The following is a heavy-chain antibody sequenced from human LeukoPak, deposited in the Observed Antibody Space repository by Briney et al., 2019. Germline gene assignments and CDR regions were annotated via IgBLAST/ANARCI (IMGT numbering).Heavy chain of an antibody. CDR2: IKQDGSEK. D-gene: IGHD2-15*01. CDR1: GFTFSNYW. CDR3: ARDPRSAGRYNWFDP. J-gene: IGHJ5*02. Sequence: GGSLRLSCTASGFTFSNYWMAWVRQAPAKGLEWVANIKQDGSEKYYVDSVKRRFTISRDNAKNSLFLEMNSLGAEDTAVYYCARDPRSAGRYNWFDPWGQGTLVTVSS. V-gene: IGHV3-7*03.